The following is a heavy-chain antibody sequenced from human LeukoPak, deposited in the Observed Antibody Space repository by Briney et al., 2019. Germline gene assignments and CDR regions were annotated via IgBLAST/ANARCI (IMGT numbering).Heavy chain of an antibody. Sequence: GGSLRLSCAASGFNFSTYWMHWVRQAPGKGLVWVSHIKSDGSSTDYADSVKGRFTISRDNAKSTLYLQMNSLRAEDTAVYYCARGSSASGSYGGFDPWGQGTLVTVSS. CDR3: ARGSSASGSYGGFDP. CDR2: IKSDGSST. D-gene: IGHD3-10*01. J-gene: IGHJ5*02. V-gene: IGHV3-74*01. CDR1: GFNFSTYW.